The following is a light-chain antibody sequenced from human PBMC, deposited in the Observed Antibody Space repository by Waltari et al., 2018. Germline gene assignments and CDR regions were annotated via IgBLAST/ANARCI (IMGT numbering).Light chain of an antibody. CDR1: SIGVGAYNF. CDR3: CSYAGTSTFVV. Sequence: QSALTQPASVSGSPGQSITISCTGSSIGVGAYNFVSWYQQHPGKAPKLIVYDVTNPASGVFNLFSGSKSGNTASLTISGLQADDEADYYCCSYAGTSTFVVFGGGTKLTVL. V-gene: IGLV2-23*02. CDR2: DVT. J-gene: IGLJ3*02.